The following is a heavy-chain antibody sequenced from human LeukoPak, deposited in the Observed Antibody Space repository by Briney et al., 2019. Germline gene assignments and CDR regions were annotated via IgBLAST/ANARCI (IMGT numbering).Heavy chain of an antibody. Sequence: PGGSLRLSCAASGFTFSSFDMHWVRQPTGQGLEWVSTIGTASDTYYPGSVEGRFNLSRDNAKNSLYLQTNSLTAGDTAVYYCARGPPRGKYYYIDVWGKGTTVTVSS. CDR1: GFTFSSFD. V-gene: IGHV3-13*01. CDR2: IGTASDT. D-gene: IGHD1-1*01. CDR3: ARGPPRGKYYYIDV. J-gene: IGHJ6*03.